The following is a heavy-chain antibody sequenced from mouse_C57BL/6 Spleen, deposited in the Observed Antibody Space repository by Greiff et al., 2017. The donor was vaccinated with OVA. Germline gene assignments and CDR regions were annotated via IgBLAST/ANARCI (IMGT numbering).Heavy chain of an antibody. CDR2: ISGGGGNT. Sequence: EVKLVESGGGLVKPGGSLKLSCAASGFTFSSYTMSWVRQTPEKRLEWVATISGGGGNTYYPDSVKGRVTISRDNAKNTLYLQMSSLRSEDTAFYYSAINEDYDGALYAYRGQGTLVTVAT. CDR3: AINEDYDGALYAY. V-gene: IGHV5-9*01. CDR1: GFTFSSYT. D-gene: IGHD2-4*01. J-gene: IGHJ3*01.